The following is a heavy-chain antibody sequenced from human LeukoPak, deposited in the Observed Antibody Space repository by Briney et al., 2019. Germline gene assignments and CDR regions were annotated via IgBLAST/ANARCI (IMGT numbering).Heavy chain of an antibody. J-gene: IGHJ4*02. Sequence: GGSLRPSCAASGFTFSGYAMHWVRQAPGKGLEWVAFIRYDGSNKSYGDSVKGRFTISRDNSENTLYLQMNSLRAEDTAVYYCAKDQTGDYTFDYWGQGTLVTVSS. CDR3: AKDQTGDYTFDY. CDR1: GFTFSGYA. D-gene: IGHD4-17*01. CDR2: IRYDGSNK. V-gene: IGHV3-30*02.